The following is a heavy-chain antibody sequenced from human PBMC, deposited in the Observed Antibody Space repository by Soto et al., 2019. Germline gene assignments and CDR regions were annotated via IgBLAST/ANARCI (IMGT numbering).Heavy chain of an antibody. CDR1: GYTFTSYY. CDR2: INPSGGST. Sequence: QVQLVQSGAEVKKPGASVKVSCKASGYTFTSYYMHWVRQAPGQGLEWMGIINPSGGSTSYAQKFQGRVTMTRDTSTSTVYMELSSLRSDDTAVYYCARVLSAAGRGDYWGQGTLVTVSS. J-gene: IGHJ4*02. V-gene: IGHV1-46*03. CDR3: ARVLSAAGRGDY. D-gene: IGHD6-13*01.